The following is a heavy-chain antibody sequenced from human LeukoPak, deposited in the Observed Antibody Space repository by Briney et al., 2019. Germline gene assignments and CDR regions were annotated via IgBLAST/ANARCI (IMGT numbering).Heavy chain of an antibody. J-gene: IGHJ6*03. V-gene: IGHV1-69*05. CDR3: ARTTFSPVYYYYYYMDV. CDR1: GGTFSSYA. CDR2: IIPIFGTA. Sequence: GASVKVSCKASGGTFSSYAISWVRQAPGQGLEWMGGIIPIFGTANYAQKFQGRVTITTDESTSTAYMELSSLRSEDTAVYYCARTTFSPVYYYYYYMDVWGKGTTGTVSS. D-gene: IGHD3-16*01.